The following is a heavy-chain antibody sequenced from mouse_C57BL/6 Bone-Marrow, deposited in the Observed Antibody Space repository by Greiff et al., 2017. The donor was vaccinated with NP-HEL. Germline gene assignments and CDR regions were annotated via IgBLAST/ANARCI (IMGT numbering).Heavy chain of an antibody. D-gene: IGHD2-4*01. Sequence: EVMLVESGGGLVQPGGSLKLSCAASGFTFSDYYMYWVRQTPEKRLEWVAYISNGGGSTYYPDTVKGRFTISRDNAKNTLYLQMSRLKSEDTAMYYCARMDRVKTGDYAWFAYWGQGTLVTVSA. V-gene: IGHV5-12*01. CDR2: ISNGGGST. CDR3: ARMDRVKTGDYAWFAY. CDR1: GFTFSDYY. J-gene: IGHJ3*01.